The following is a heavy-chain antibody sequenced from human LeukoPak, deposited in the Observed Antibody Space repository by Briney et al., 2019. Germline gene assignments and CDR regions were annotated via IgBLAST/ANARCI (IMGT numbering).Heavy chain of an antibody. V-gene: IGHV1-8*03. Sequence: ASVKVSCKASGYTFTSYDINWVRQATGQGLEWMGWMNPNSGNTGYAQKLQGRVTITRNTSISTAYMELSSLRSEDTAVYYCARGKGPRHKNPVYGDYDAFDIWGQGTMVTVSS. CDR1: GYTFTSYD. J-gene: IGHJ3*02. CDR2: MNPNSGNT. D-gene: IGHD4-17*01. CDR3: ARGKGPRHKNPVYGDYDAFDI.